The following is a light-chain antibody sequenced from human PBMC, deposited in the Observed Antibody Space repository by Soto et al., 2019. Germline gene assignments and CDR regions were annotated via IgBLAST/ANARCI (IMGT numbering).Light chain of an antibody. Sequence: ETVLTQSPGTLSLSPGERATLSCRASQSVSSNYLAGYQQKPGQAPRLLMYGASTRDPGIPDRFSGSGAGTSFPLDISRLDPEDFAVYFCPQFGRSPPSWRLAQGTKVAV. CDR3: PQFGRSPPSWR. CDR2: GAS. J-gene: IGKJ1*01. V-gene: IGKV3-20*01. CDR1: QSVSSNY.